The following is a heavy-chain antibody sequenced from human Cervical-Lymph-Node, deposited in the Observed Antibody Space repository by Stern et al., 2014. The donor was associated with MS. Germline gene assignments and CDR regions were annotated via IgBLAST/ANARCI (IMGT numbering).Heavy chain of an antibody. V-gene: IGHV2-5*02. CDR2: IYWDDDT. Sequence: ITLKESGPTLVIPTQTLTLTCTFSGFSLTTNGVAVGWIRPPPGKALEWLALIYWDDDTRYSPSLKSRRTITKDTSKNQVLLTMTNVEPVDTATYYCAHRDDWQLDFAYWGQGILVTVSS. D-gene: IGHD6-6*01. CDR3: AHRDDWQLDFAY. J-gene: IGHJ4*02. CDR1: GFSLTTNGVA.